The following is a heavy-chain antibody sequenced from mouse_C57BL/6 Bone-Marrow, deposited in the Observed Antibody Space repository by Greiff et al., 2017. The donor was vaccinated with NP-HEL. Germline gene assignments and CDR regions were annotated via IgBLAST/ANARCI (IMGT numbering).Heavy chain of an antibody. CDR2: IRSKSNNYAT. CDR1: GFSFNTYA. V-gene: IGHV10-1*01. Sequence: EVKLMESGGGLVQPKGSLKLSCAASGFSFNTYAMNWVRQAPGKGLEWVARIRSKSNNYATYYADSVKDRFTISRDDSESMLYLQMNNLKTEDTAMYYCVRQRWDGEYFDYWGQGTTLTVSS. D-gene: IGHD4-1*01. J-gene: IGHJ2*01. CDR3: VRQRWDGEYFDY.